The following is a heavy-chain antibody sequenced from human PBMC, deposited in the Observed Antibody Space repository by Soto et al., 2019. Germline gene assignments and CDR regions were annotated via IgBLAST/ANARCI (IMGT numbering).Heavy chain of an antibody. Sequence: SETLSLTCAVSGGSINSSNWWTWVRQTPGQGLEWIGEIYPSGTTNYNPSLKTRVTISLDKSTNQFSLRLTSVTAEDTAVYHCAKNQGVELVPLATVDWFDPWGQGSVVTVSS. D-gene: IGHD1-26*01. CDR1: GGSINSSNW. CDR3: AKNQGVELVPLATVDWFDP. CDR2: IYPSGTT. V-gene: IGHV4-4*02. J-gene: IGHJ5*02.